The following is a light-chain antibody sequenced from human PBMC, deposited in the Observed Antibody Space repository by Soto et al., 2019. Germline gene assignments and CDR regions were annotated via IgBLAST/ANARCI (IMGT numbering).Light chain of an antibody. CDR2: DAS. Sequence: EIVLTQSPDTLSLSPGEGATLSCRASQSIGSSLAWYQQKPGQAPRLLIYDASTRATGFPARFSGSGSGTDFTLTIGSLEPEDFAVYYCQQRSEWPRTFGQGTKVEIK. V-gene: IGKV3-11*01. CDR3: QQRSEWPRT. J-gene: IGKJ1*01. CDR1: QSIGSS.